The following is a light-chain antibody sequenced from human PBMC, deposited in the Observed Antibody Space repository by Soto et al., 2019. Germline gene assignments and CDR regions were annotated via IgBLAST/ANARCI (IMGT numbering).Light chain of an antibody. V-gene: IGLV2-11*01. CDR1: SSDVGGYNY. J-gene: IGLJ1*01. CDR3: CSYAGSYTYV. Sequence: QSVLTQPRSVSGSPGQSVTISCTGTSSDVGGYNYVSWYQQHPGKAPKLMIYDVSKRPSGVPDRFSGSKSGNTASLTISGFQAEYEADYYCCSYAGSYTYVFGTGTKVTVL. CDR2: DVS.